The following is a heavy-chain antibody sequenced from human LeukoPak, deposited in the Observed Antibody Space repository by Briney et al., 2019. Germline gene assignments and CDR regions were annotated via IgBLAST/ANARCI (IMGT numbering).Heavy chain of an antibody. CDR1: GITFSNYW. J-gene: IGHJ4*02. CDR3: AKVPYDY. Sequence: GGSLRLSCITSGITFSNYWMHWIRQAPGKGLVWVSSLFRDGSNTRYADPVKGRFTISRDNAKNTLYLQMNSLRAEDTAVYYCAKVPYDYWGQGTLVTVSS. CDR2: LFRDGSNT. V-gene: IGHV3-74*01.